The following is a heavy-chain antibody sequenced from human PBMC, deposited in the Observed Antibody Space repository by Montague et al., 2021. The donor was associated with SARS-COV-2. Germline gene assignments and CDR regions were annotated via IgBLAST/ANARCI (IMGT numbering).Heavy chain of an antibody. CDR1: GTSITSYY. D-gene: IGHD3-10*01. Sequence: SETLSLTCSVSGTSITSYYWNWIRQPPGKGLEWIGYIPDSGSTHYSPSLKSRVTMSVDTSKNQMSLKLTSVTAADTAVYYCARGCLSYFGAGSHCYGMDVWGQGTTVTVSS. V-gene: IGHV4-59*01. CDR3: ARGCLSYFGAGSHCYGMDV. J-gene: IGHJ6*02. CDR2: IPDSGST.